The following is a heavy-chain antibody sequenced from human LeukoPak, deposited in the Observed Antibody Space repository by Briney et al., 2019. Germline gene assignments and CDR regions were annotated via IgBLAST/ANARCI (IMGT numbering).Heavy chain of an antibody. CDR3: ARVAYITIFGVVIIKEGLDY. CDR2: INHSGST. J-gene: IGHJ4*02. CDR1: GGSFSGYY. D-gene: IGHD3-3*01. Sequence: PSETLSLTXAVYGGSFSGYYWSWIRQPPGKGLEWIGEINHSGSTNYNPSLKSRVTISVDTSKNQFSLKLSSVTAADTAVYYCARVAYITIFGVVIIKEGLDYWGQGTLVSVSS. V-gene: IGHV4-34*01.